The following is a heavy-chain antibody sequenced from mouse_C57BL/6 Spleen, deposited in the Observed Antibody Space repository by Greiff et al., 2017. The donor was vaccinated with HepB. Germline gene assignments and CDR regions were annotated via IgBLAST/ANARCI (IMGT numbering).Heavy chain of an antibody. J-gene: IGHJ2*01. Sequence: VQLQQSGAELVKPGASVKISCKASGYAFSSYWMNWVKQRPGKGLEWIGQIYPGDGDTNYNGKFKGKATLTAYKSSSTAYMQLSSLTSEDSAVYFCARDWYDYDEGYFDYWGQGTTLTVSS. V-gene: IGHV1-80*01. CDR3: ARDWYDYDEGYFDY. D-gene: IGHD2-4*01. CDR1: GYAFSSYW. CDR2: IYPGDGDT.